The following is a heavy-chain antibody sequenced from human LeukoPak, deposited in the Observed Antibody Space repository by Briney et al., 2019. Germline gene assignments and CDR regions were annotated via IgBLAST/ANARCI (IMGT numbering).Heavy chain of an antibody. CDR1: GFTFSSSA. D-gene: IGHD5-24*01. Sequence: GGSLRLTCAASGFTFSSSAMIWVRQAPGKGLEWVSYISSSSSAIYYADSVKGRFTMSRDNAKNSLYLQMNSLRAEDTAVYYCARASRDGYDYWGQGTLVTVSS. CDR2: ISSSSSAI. CDR3: ARASRDGYDY. V-gene: IGHV3-48*04. J-gene: IGHJ4*02.